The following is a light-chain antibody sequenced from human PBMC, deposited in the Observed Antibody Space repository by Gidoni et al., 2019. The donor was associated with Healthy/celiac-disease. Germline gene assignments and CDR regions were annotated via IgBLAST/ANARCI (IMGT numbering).Light chain of an antibody. V-gene: IGKV1-5*03. J-gene: IGKJ3*01. CDR2: KAS. Sequence: DIQMTQSPSTLSASVGDRVTITCRASQSISSWLAWYQQKPGKAPKLLIYKASSLESGVPSRFSGSGSGTEFTLTISSLQPDDFETYYCQQYKSYPTFGPXTKVDIK. CDR3: QQYKSYPT. CDR1: QSISSW.